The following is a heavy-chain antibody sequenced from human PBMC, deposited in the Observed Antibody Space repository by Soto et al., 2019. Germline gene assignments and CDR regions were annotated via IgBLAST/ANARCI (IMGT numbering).Heavy chain of an antibody. J-gene: IGHJ4*02. CDR1: GGTFSNYP. D-gene: IGHD2-21*02. Sequence: VQLVQSGAEVKKPGSSVKVSCKASGGTFSNYPFIWVRQAPGQGLDWMGGTIPIFGTTDYGQRFQGRVTITADESTNTAYMELSSRRSDDTAVYYCARGLYCGGGCYSHFDYWGQGTLVTVSS. V-gene: IGHV1-69*01. CDR2: TIPIFGTT. CDR3: ARGLYCGGGCYSHFDY.